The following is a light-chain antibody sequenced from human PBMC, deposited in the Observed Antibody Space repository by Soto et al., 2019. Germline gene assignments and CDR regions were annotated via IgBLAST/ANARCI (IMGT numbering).Light chain of an antibody. CDR3: QQYGSSPQT. J-gene: IGKJ2*01. CDR2: GAS. CDR1: QSVSSSY. V-gene: IGKV3-20*01. Sequence: EIVLTQSPGTLSLSPGERATLSCRASQSVSSSYLAWYQQKPGQAPRLLIYGASSRATGIPDRFSGSGSGTDFTLTISRLAPEDFAVYYCQQYGSSPQTFGQGTKLGIK.